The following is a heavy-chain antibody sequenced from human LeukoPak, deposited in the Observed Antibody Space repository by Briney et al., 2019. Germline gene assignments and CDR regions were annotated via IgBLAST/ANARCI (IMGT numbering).Heavy chain of an antibody. CDR3: AKTYSSSSTINYYYGMDV. Sequence: GGSLRLSCAASGFTFDDYAMHWVRQAPGKGLEWVSGISWNSGSIGYADSVKGRFTISRDNAKNSLYLQMNSLRAEDTALYYCAKTYSSSSTINYYYGMDVWGKGTTVTVSS. J-gene: IGHJ6*04. V-gene: IGHV3-9*01. D-gene: IGHD6-13*01. CDR2: ISWNSGSI. CDR1: GFTFDDYA.